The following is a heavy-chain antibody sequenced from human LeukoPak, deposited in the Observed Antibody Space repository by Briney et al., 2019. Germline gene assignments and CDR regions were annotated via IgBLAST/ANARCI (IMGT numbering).Heavy chain of an antibody. V-gene: IGHV3-33*01. J-gene: IGHJ4*02. CDR2: IWYDGSNK. Sequence: GRSLRLSCAASGFTFSSYGMHWVRQAPGKGLEWVAVIWYDGSNKYYADSVKGRFTISRDNSKNTLYLQMNSLRAEDTAVYYCARDSLYGATADYWGQGTLVTVSS. CDR1: GFTFSSYG. CDR3: ARDSLYGATADY. D-gene: IGHD2-2*02.